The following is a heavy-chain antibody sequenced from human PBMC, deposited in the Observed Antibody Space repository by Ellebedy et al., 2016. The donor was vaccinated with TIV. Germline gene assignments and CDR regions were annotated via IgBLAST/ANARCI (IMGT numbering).Heavy chain of an antibody. V-gene: IGHV4-34*01. CDR1: GGSFSGYY. CDR3: AEGRSGWYYFDY. CDR2: ITQSGRT. J-gene: IGHJ4*02. Sequence: SETLSLTCAVYGGSFSGYYWSWIRQPPGKGLEWIGEITQSGRTNYNPSLKGRVTISVDTSKNQFSLRLSSVTAADTALYYCAEGRSGWYYFDYWGQGTLVTVSS. D-gene: IGHD6-19*01.